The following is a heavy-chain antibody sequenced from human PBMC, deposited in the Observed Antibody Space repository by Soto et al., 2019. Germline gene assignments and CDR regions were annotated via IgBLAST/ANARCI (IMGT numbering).Heavy chain of an antibody. CDR3: TRHGNYASGSYYYYYYAMDA. J-gene: IGHJ6*02. CDR2: IIPIFGTA. D-gene: IGHD3-10*01. V-gene: IGHV1-69*13. CDR1: GGTFSSYA. Sequence: SVKVSCKASGGTFSSYAISWVRQAPGQGLEWMGGIIPIFGTANYAQKFQGRVTITADESTSTAYMELSSLRSEDTAVYFCTRHGNYASGSYYYYYYAMDAWGQGTTVNVS.